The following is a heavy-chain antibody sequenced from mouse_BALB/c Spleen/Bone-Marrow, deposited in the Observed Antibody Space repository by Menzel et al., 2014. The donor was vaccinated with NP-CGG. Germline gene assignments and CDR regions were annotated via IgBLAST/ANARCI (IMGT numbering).Heavy chain of an antibody. V-gene: IGHV3-6*02. CDR3: AREGYYYVYAFDY. CDR1: GYSITSGYY. CDR2: ISYDGSN. J-gene: IGHJ2*01. D-gene: IGHD1-2*01. Sequence: ESEPGLVKPSQSLSLTCSVTGYSITSGYYWNWIRQFPGNKLEWMGYISYDGSNNYNPSLKNRISITRDTSKNQFFLKLNSVTTEDTATYYCAREGYYYVYAFDYWRQGTTLTVSS.